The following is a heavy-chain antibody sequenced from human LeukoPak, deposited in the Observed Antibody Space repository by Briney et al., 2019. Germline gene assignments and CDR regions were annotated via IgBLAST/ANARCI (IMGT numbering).Heavy chain of an antibody. D-gene: IGHD4-17*01. Sequence: AETLSLTCSVSGMSITSRHYWGWIRQPPGKGLEWIGYIYYSGGTNYNPSLKSRVTISVDTSKNQFSLKLSSVTAADTAVYYCARLGYGDYGGSHDYWGQGTLVTVSS. V-gene: IGHV4-59*08. CDR1: GMSITSRHY. CDR2: IYYSGGT. J-gene: IGHJ4*02. CDR3: ARLGYGDYGGSHDY.